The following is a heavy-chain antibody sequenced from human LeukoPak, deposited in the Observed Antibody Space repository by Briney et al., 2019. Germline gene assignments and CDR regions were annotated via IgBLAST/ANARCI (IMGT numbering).Heavy chain of an antibody. CDR2: IYRSGDT. CDR3: ARDRVKSDDILTGYPHYYYYFYMDV. J-gene: IGHJ6*03. CDR1: GFTVNDNY. Sequence: PGGSLRLSCAASGFTVNDNYMSWVRQAPGKGLEWISVIYRSGDTHYADSVKGRFTVSRDNDQNTLYLQLNSLRPEDTAVYYCARDRVKSDDILTGYPHYYYYFYMDVWGKGTVVTVSS. D-gene: IGHD3-9*01. V-gene: IGHV3-66*03.